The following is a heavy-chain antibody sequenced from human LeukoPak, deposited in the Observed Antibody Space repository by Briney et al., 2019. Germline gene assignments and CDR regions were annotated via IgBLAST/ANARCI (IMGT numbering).Heavy chain of an antibody. CDR2: ISWNSGSI. J-gene: IGHJ4*02. Sequence: GGSLRLSCAASGFTFDDYAMRWVRQAPGKGLEWVSGISWNSGSIGYADSVKGRFTISRGNAKNSLYLQMNSLRVEDTAVYYCARDGGSGGDYWGQGTLVTVSP. V-gene: IGHV3-9*01. D-gene: IGHD3-10*01. CDR1: GFTFDDYA. CDR3: ARDGGSGGDY.